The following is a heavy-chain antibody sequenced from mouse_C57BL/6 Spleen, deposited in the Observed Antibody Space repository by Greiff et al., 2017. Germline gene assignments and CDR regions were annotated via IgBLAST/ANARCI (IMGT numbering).Heavy chain of an antibody. V-gene: IGHV10-1*01. J-gene: IGHJ4*01. CDR2: IRSKSNNYAT. D-gene: IGHD2-1*01. Sequence: EVKLVESGGGLVQPKGSLKLSCAASGFSFTTYAMNWVRQAPGKGLEWVARIRSKSNNYATYYADSVKDRFTISRDDSESMLYLQMNNLKTEDTAMYYCVRHLWYVGSMDYWGQGTSVTVSS. CDR1: GFSFTTYA. CDR3: VRHLWYVGSMDY.